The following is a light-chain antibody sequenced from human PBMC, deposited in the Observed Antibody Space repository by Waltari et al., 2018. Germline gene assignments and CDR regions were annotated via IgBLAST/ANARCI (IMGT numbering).Light chain of an antibody. CDR3: QPYNTYPPT. CDR1: QGINTY. J-gene: IGKJ4*01. CDR2: AAS. Sequence: DIQMTQSPSSLSPSVGDRVIITCRASQGINTYLAWFQQKTGNAPKSLIYAASTLQSGVSSNVSGSGSGTDFTLTISSLQPEDCATYYCQPYNTYPPTLGGGTRV. V-gene: IGKV1-16*02.